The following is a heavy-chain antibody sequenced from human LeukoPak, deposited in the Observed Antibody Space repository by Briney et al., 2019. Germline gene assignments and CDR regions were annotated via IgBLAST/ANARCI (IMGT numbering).Heavy chain of an antibody. CDR3: ARLRDTGGYYFYYYFDS. V-gene: IGHV4-39*01. J-gene: IGHJ4*02. Sequence: SETLSLTCTVSGGSINNDNYYWGWIPQSPGKGLEWIGNICYSGNSGNTYYNPSLKSRVTISVDTAKNQFSLNLSSVTAADTALYYCARLRDTGGYYFYYYFDSWGLGTLVSVSS. CDR1: GGSINNDNYY. CDR2: ICYSGNSGNT. D-gene: IGHD3-22*01.